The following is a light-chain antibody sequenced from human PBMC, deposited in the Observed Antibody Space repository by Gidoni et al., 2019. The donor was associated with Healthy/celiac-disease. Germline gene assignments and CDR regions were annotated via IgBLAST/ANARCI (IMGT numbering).Light chain of an antibody. CDR3: QQSYSNPRT. CDR2: AAS. CDR1: QSISSY. Sequence: DIQMTQSPSSLSASVGDRVTITCRASQSISSYLNWYQQKPGKAPKLLSYAASSLQSGVPSRFSGSGSGTDFTLTISSLQPEDFATYYWQQSYSNPRTFGQGTKVEIK. J-gene: IGKJ1*01. V-gene: IGKV1-39*01.